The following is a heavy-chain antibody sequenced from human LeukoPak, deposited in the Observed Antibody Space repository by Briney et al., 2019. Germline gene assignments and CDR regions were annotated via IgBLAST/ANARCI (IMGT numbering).Heavy chain of an antibody. CDR3: ARERGSSFDY. CDR2: ISSSGNTI. CDR1: GFTFSGYE. J-gene: IGHJ4*02. D-gene: IGHD1-26*01. V-gene: IGHV3-48*03. Sequence: GGSLRLPCAASGFTFSGYEMNWVRQAPGKGLEWVSYISSSGNTIDYADSVKGRFTISRDNAKNSLYLQMKSLRAEDTAVYYCARERGSSFDYWGQGTLVTVSS.